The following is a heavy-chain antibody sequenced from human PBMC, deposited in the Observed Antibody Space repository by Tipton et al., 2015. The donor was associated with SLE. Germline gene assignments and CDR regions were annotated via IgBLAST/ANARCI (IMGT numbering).Heavy chain of an antibody. V-gene: IGHV3-74*01. D-gene: IGHD3-16*01. CDR2: INSDGSST. CDR1: GFTFSSYW. Sequence: SLRLSCVASGFTFSSYWMHWVRQAPGKGLVWVSRINSDGSSTSYADSVKGRFTISRDNAKNTLYLQMNSLRAEDTAVYYCARVGGSPTSEYYYYGMDVWGQGTTVTVSS. J-gene: IGHJ6*02. CDR3: ARVGGSPTSEYYYYGMDV.